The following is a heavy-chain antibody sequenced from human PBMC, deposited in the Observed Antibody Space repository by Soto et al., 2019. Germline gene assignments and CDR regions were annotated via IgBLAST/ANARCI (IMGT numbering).Heavy chain of an antibody. CDR1: GLHISNAW. J-gene: IGHJ6*02. CDR3: TTGSVEGV. D-gene: IGHD2-15*01. CDR2: IKTNGEGGPT. Sequence: EVQLVESGGGHIQPGGSLRLSCAASGLHISNAWMNWVRQAPGKGLEWVGRIKTNGEGGPTDYPAAVKGRFIVSRDDSQNTLHLQMNSLKIEDTAVYYCTTGSVEGVWGQGTAVIVSS. V-gene: IGHV3-15*07.